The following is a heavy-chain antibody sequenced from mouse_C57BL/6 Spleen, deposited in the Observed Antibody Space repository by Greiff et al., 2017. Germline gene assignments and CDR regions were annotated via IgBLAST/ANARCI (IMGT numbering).Heavy chain of an antibody. J-gene: IGHJ4*01. CDR1: GFTFSSYG. V-gene: IGHV5-6*01. D-gene: IGHD1-1*01. Sequence: EVKLMESGGDLVKPGGSLKLSCEASGFTFSSYGMSWVRQTPDKRLEWVATISSCGSYTYYPDSVKGRFTISRENAKNTLYLQMSSLRSEDTAMYYCANHYGSSPHYYAMDYWGQGTSVTVSS. CDR3: ANHYGSSPHYYAMDY. CDR2: ISSCGSYT.